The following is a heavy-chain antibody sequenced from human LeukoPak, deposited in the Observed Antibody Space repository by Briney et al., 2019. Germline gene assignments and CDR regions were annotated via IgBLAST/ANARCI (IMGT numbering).Heavy chain of an antibody. D-gene: IGHD3-10*01. CDR1: GFTFDDYA. CDR3: AREVTMLRGVIYFDF. Sequence: GGSLRLSCAASGFTFDDYAMHWVRQAPGKGLEWVSLISWDGGSTYYADSVKGRFTTSRDNAKNSLFLQMNSLRAEDTAVYYCAREVTMLRGVIYFDFWGQGTLVTVSS. V-gene: IGHV3-43D*03. J-gene: IGHJ4*02. CDR2: ISWDGGST.